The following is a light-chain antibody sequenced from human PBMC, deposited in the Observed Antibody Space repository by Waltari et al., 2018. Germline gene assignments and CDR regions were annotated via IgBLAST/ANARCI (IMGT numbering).Light chain of an antibody. J-gene: IGLJ3*02. CDR2: EVT. CDR3: SSYSSSNNLV. CDR1: SSDVGGYTY. V-gene: IGLV2-8*01. Sequence: QSSLTPPPSASGAPGLSVTISCPGTSSDVGGYTYVSCYQQHPGKAPTLMISEVTKRPSGVPDRFSGSSSGNTASLTVSGLQAEDEADYYCSSYSSSNNLVFGGGTKLAVL.